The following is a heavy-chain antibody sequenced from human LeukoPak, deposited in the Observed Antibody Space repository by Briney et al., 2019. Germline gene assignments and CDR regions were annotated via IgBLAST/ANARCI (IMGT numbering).Heavy chain of an antibody. Sequence: GGSLRLSCAASGFTFSNYWMTWVRRAPGKGLEWVANIRRDGSETHYVDSVMGRFTISRDNAKNSLYLQMNSLRAEDTAVYYCASDLGGSGAFDIWGQGTMVTVSS. J-gene: IGHJ3*02. CDR2: IRRDGSET. CDR3: ASDLGGSGAFDI. V-gene: IGHV3-7*01. D-gene: IGHD1-26*01. CDR1: GFTFSNYW.